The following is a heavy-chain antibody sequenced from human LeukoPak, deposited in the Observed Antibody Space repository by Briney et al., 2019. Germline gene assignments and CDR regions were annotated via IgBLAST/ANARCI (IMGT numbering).Heavy chain of an antibody. CDR1: GGTFSSCA. CDR2: IIPIFGTA. D-gene: IGHD3-10*01. CDR3: ARARPGSYYPFY. V-gene: IGHV1-69*01. J-gene: IGHJ4*02. Sequence: ASAKVSCKASGGTFSSCAISWVRQAPGQGLEWMGGIIPIFGTANYAQKFQGRVTITADESTSTAYMELSSLRSEDTAVYYCARARPGSYYPFYWGQGTLVTVSS.